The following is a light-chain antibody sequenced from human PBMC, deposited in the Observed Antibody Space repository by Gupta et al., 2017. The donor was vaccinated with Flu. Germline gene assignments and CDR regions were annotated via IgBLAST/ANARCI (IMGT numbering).Light chain of an antibody. V-gene: IGLV2-14*03. J-gene: IGLJ3*02. CDR2: DVR. CDR1: SSDIGTYNY. CDR3: SSYSATGALWV. Sequence: QSALTQPASVSGSPGQSINISCTGTSSDIGTYNYVSWYQQYPGRAPKLMIYDVRNRPSGISDRFSGSKSGNTASLTISGLQAEDEADDYCSSYSATGALWVFGGGTKVTVL.